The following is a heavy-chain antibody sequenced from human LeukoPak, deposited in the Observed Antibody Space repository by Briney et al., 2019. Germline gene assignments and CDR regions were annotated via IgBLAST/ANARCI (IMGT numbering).Heavy chain of an antibody. CDR3: ARDLYYYDSSGYYLWGFDI. D-gene: IGHD3-22*01. V-gene: IGHV4-61*02. Sequence: PSQTLSLTCSVSGGSISSGSYYWSWIRQPAGKGLECIGRIYTSGSTNYNPSLKSRVTISVDTSKNQFSLKLSSVTAADTAVYYCARDLYYYDSSGYYLWGFDIWGQGTMVTVSS. CDR2: IYTSGST. J-gene: IGHJ3*02. CDR1: GGSISSGSYY.